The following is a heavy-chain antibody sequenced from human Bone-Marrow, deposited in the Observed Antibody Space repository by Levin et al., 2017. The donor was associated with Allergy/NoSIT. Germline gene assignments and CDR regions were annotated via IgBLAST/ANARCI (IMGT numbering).Heavy chain of an antibody. J-gene: IGHJ4*02. D-gene: IGHD4-17*01. Sequence: GGSLRLSCAASGFTFSTYAMTWVRQAPGEGLEWVSAISGIGVSTYYADSVKGRFTISRDNSKNTLYLQMNSLRAEDTAVYYCAKAPQRNGDPPGLDYWGQGTLVTVSS. CDR1: GFTFSTYA. CDR3: AKAPQRNGDPPGLDY. CDR2: ISGIGVST. V-gene: IGHV3-23*01.